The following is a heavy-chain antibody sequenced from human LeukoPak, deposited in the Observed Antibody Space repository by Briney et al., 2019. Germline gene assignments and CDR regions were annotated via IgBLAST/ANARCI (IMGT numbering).Heavy chain of an antibody. J-gene: IGHJ4*02. Sequence: SETLSLTCAVSGGCFSGYYWTWIRQPPGKGLEWIGEINHSGSANYNPSLMSRVTISVDTSKNQFSLKLRSVTAADTAVYYCARDFGTSGWYGAFDYWGQGTLVTVSS. CDR3: ARDFGTSGWYGAFDY. V-gene: IGHV4-34*01. CDR2: INHSGSA. D-gene: IGHD6-19*01. CDR1: GGCFSGYY.